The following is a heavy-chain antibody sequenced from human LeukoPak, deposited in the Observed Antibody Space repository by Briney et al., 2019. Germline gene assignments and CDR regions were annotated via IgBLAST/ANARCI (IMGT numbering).Heavy chain of an antibody. Sequence: GGSLRLSCAASGFTFSSYGMSWVRQAPGKGLEWVANIKQDGSEKSYVDSVKGRFTISRDNAKNSLYLQMHSLRVEDTAVYYCARDGWNYVVDYWGQGTLVTVSS. J-gene: IGHJ4*02. CDR3: ARDGWNYVVDY. D-gene: IGHD1-7*01. CDR1: GFTFSSYG. V-gene: IGHV3-7*01. CDR2: IKQDGSEK.